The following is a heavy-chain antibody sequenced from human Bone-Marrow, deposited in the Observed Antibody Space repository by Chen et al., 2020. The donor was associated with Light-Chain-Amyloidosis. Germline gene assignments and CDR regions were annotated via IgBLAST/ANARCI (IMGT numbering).Heavy chain of an antibody. Sequence: EVQLVESGGGLVKPGGSLRLSCAASGFTFSSYSMNWVRQTPGKGLEWVSSISSSSSYRNYADSVKGRFTISRDNAKNSLYLQMNSLRAEDTAVYYCASYDPRTYYYYYMDVWGKGTTVTVSS. CDR2: ISSSSSYR. V-gene: IGHV3-21*01. J-gene: IGHJ6*03. D-gene: IGHD3-3*01. CDR1: GFTFSSYS. CDR3: ASYDPRTYYYYYMDV.